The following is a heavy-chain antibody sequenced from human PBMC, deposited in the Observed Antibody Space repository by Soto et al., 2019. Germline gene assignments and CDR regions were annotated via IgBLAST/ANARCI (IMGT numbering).Heavy chain of an antibody. CDR1: GGTFSSYA. V-gene: IGHV1-69*06. CDR3: ARGGYSTTRTNILDRSGLDV. Sequence: QVQLVQSGAEAKKPGSSVKVSCKTSGGTFSSYAISWVRQAPGQGLEWMGGIVPLFRTTNYAQKFQGRATITAATYTYNVYMEVSGLTSGDTAVYYCARGGYSTTRTNILDRSGLDVWGPGTTVTVSS. CDR2: IVPLFRTT. D-gene: IGHD2-8*01. J-gene: IGHJ6*02.